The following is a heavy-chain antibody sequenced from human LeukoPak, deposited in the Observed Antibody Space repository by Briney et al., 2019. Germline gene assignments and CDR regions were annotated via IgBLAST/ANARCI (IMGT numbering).Heavy chain of an antibody. CDR3: ARQGERRIQGWYSYYGLDL. J-gene: IGHJ6*02. D-gene: IGHD5-18*01. Sequence: GGSLRLSCAASGFTFSSYSINWVRQAPGKGLEWVSSISGSGTYTYYADSVKGRFTISRDNAKNSLYLQMNSLGAEDTAVYYCARQGERRIQGWYSYYGLDLWGQGTTVTVSS. V-gene: IGHV3-21*01. CDR2: ISGSGTYT. CDR1: GFTFSSYS.